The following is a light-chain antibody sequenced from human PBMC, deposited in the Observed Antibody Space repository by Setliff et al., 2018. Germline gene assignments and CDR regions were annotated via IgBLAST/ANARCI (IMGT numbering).Light chain of an antibody. CDR1: FGAYGSPY. CDR3: ASKTGPGTYV. V-gene: IGLV2-14*03. Sequence: QSALTQPASVSGSPEQSITISCTGEFGAYGSPYVSWYQQHPDKAPKLIIYDVNNRPSGISHRFSGSNSANTASLTISGLQAEDEAEYFCASKTGPGTYVFGTGTKVTVL. CDR2: DVN. J-gene: IGLJ1*01.